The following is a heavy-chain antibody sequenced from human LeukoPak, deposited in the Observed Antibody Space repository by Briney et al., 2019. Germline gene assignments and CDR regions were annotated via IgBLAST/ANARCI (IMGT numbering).Heavy chain of an antibody. Sequence: GGSLRLSCAASGFTFSNYMMHWVRQAPGKGLVWVSRINSDGSSTNYADSVKGRFTISRDNAKNTLYLQMNSLRAEDTAVYYCARDASWSGYPDYWGQGTLVTVSS. CDR2: INSDGSST. V-gene: IGHV3-74*01. CDR1: GFTFSNYM. D-gene: IGHD3-3*01. J-gene: IGHJ4*02. CDR3: ARDASWSGYPDY.